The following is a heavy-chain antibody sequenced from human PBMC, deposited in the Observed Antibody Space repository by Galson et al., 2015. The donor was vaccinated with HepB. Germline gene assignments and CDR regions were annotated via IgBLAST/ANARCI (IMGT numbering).Heavy chain of an antibody. J-gene: IGHJ5*02. CDR3: AKRAGHSWFDP. CDR2: ISGGGDST. CDR1: GFTFSSYG. Sequence: SLRLSCAASGFTFSSYGMYWVRQAPGKGLDWVSGISGGGDSTYYADSVKGRFTISRDNSKNTLFLQMGSLRADDTAIYYCAKRAGHSWFDPWGQGTLVTVSS. V-gene: IGHV3-23*01.